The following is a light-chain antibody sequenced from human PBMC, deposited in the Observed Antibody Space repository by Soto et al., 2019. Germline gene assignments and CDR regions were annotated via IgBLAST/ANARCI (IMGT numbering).Light chain of an antibody. CDR1: QGIRYN. V-gene: IGKV1-17*01. CDR3: LQDQAYPWT. J-gene: IGKJ1*01. CDR2: DTF. Sequence: DIQMTQSPSSLSASVGARVTITCRASQGIRYNLGWYQQRPGKAPERLIYDTFTLASGVPSRFSGSGSGTEFNLTIASLQPEDVATYYCLQDQAYPWTFGQGTKVELK.